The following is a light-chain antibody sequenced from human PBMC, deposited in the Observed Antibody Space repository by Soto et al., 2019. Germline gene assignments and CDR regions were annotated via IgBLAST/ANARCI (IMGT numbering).Light chain of an antibody. J-gene: IGKJ3*01. CDR3: RQRSSWPFT. V-gene: IGKV3-11*01. CDR1: QSVAANY. Sequence: EVVLTQSPGTLSLSPGERATLSCRASQSVAANYLAWYQQKPGQAPRLLIYATSNRATGIPARFSGSGSGTDFTLTISSLEPEDFAVYYCRQRSSWPFTFGPGAKVDIK. CDR2: ATS.